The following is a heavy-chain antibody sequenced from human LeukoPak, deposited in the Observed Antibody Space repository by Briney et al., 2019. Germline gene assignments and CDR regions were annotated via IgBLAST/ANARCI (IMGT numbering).Heavy chain of an antibody. Sequence: GESLKISCKGSGYSFNSYWIGWVRPMPGKGLEWMGIIYPGDSDTRYSPSFEVQVTISADKSISTAYLQWSSLKASDTAMYYCARHGYYDSSDYSWVFDIWGQGTMVTVSS. CDR2: IYPGDSDT. D-gene: IGHD3-22*01. CDR3: ARHGYYDSSDYSWVFDI. V-gene: IGHV5-51*01. CDR1: GYSFNSYW. J-gene: IGHJ3*02.